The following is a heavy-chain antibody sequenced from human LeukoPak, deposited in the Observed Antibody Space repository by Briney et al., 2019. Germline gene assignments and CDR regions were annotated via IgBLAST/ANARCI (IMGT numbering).Heavy chain of an antibody. CDR3: ARVLVRGVIESCCDP. CDR1: GYTLNLYA. CDR2: ISGSGGNT. D-gene: IGHD3-10*01. V-gene: IGHV3-23*01. J-gene: IGHJ5*02. Sequence: PGGSLRLSCAASGYTLNLYAMSWVRQAPGKGLEWVSAISGSGGNTYYADSLKGRVTIPRDNAKNSLYLQMNSLRAEDTALYYCARVLVRGVIESCCDPWGEGTLVTVPS.